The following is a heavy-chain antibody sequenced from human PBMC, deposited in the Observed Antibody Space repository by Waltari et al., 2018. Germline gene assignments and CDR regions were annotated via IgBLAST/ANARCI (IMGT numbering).Heavy chain of an antibody. D-gene: IGHD4-17*01. J-gene: IGHJ4*02. CDR1: GFTFSGSA. CDR3: TRGGGDFDLDY. Sequence: EVQLVESGGGLVQPGGSLKLSCAASGFTFSGSAMHWVRQASGKGLEWVGRIRRKANSYATAYAASVKGRFTISRDDSKNTAYLQMNSLKTEDTAVYYCTRGGGDFDLDYWGQGTLVTVSS. CDR2: IRRKANSYAT. V-gene: IGHV3-73*02.